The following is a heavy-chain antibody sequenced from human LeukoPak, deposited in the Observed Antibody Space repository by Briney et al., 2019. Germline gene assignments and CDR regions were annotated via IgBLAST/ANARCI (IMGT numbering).Heavy chain of an antibody. CDR3: ARHCSGDNCYFYGMDV. Sequence: SETLSLTRTVSGGSISSYYWSWMRQPPGKGLEGIGYIYYTGYTNYNPSLTRQGTISIDTSTNQISLKLSSVTAADTAVYYCARHCSGDNCYFYGMDVWGQGTTVTASS. CDR1: GGSISSYY. D-gene: IGHD2-15*01. CDR2: IYYTGYT. J-gene: IGHJ6*02. V-gene: IGHV4-59*08.